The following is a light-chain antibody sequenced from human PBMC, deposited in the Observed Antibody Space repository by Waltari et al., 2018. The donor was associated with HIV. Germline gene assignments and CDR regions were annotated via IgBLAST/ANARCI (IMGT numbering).Light chain of an antibody. V-gene: IGLV1-40*01. Sequence: QSVLTQPPSVSGAPGQRVTISCTGSSPNIGAGYDVHWYQQLPGTAPKLLIYCNPIRPSGVSDRFSGSKSGTSASLAITGLQAEDEADYYCQSYDSRQSGFWVFGGGTTLTVL. J-gene: IGLJ3*02. CDR3: QSYDSRQSGFWV. CDR2: CNP. CDR1: SPNIGAGYD.